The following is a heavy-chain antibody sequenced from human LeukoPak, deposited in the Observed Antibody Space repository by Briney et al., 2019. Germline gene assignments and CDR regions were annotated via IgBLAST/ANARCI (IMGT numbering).Heavy chain of an antibody. CDR2: IYTSGST. CDR3: ARDTPWFGALGLNWFDP. D-gene: IGHD3-10*01. CDR1: GGSISSYY. J-gene: IGHJ5*02. V-gene: IGHV4-4*07. Sequence: PSETLSLTCTVSGGSISSYYWSWIRQPAGRGLEWIGRIYTSGSTNYNPSLKSRVTMSVDTSKSQFSLKLSSVTAADTAVYYCARDTPWFGALGLNWFDPWGQGTLVTVSS.